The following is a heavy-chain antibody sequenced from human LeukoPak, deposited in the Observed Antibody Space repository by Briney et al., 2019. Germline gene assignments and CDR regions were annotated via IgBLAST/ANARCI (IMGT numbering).Heavy chain of an antibody. CDR1: GFTFGTYG. D-gene: IGHD3-10*01. CDR3: ARASGPFDY. CDR2: IWNDGSNK. Sequence: GALRLSCAASGFTFGTYGMHWVRQAPGKGLEWVAVIWNDGSNKYYADSVKGRFTISRDNSKNTLYLQMNSLRAEDTAVYSCARASGPFDYWGQGTLVTVSS. V-gene: IGHV3-33*01. J-gene: IGHJ4*02.